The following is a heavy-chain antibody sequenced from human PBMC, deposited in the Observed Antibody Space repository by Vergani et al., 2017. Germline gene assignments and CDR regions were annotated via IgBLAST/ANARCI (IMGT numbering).Heavy chain of an antibody. CDR1: GFTFSSYG. V-gene: IGHV3-30*18. D-gene: IGHD6-6*01. CDR2: ISYDGSNK. J-gene: IGHJ4*02. CDR3: AKDSLYSSSSY. Sequence: QVRLVESGGGVVQPGRSLRLSCAASGFTFSSYGMHWVRQAPGKGLEWVAVISYDGSNKYYADSVKGRFTISRDNSKNTLYLQMNSLRAEDTAVYYCAKDSLYSSSSYWGQGTLVTVSS.